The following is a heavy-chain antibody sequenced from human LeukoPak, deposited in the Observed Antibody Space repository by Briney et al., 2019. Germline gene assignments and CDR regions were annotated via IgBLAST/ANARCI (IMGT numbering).Heavy chain of an antibody. CDR3: ASGHYYDY. CDR2: ISSGSSTI. J-gene: IGHJ4*02. Sequence: GGSLRLSCAASGFTFSDYSMNWVRQAPGKGLEWVSYISSGSSTIYYADSVKGRFTISRDNAKNSLYLQMNSLREEDTAVYYCASGHYYDYWGQGTLVTVSS. D-gene: IGHD3-22*01. CDR1: GFTFSDYS. V-gene: IGHV3-48*02.